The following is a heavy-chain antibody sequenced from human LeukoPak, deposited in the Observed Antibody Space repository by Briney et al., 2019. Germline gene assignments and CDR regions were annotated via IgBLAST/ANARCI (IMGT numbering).Heavy chain of an antibody. D-gene: IGHD6-19*01. V-gene: IGHV4-4*07. CDR2: IYTSGST. J-gene: IGHJ4*02. Sequence: SETLSLTCTVSGGSISSYYWSWIRQPAGKGLEWIGRIYTSGSTNYNPSLKSRVTMSVDTSKNQFSLKLSSVTAADTAVYYCARELVAGTSRTLSTMANWGQGTLVTVSS. CDR3: ARELVAGTSRTLSTMAN. CDR1: GGSISSYY.